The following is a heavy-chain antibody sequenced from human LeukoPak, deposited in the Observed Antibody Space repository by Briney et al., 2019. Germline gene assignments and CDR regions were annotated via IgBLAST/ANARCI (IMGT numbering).Heavy chain of an antibody. CDR1: GFTFSSYW. CDR2: VKQDGSEK. Sequence: GGSLRLSCAASGFTFSSYWMSWVRQAPGKGLEWVANVKQDGSEKYYVDSVKGRFTISRDNAKNSLYLQLNSLRAEDTAVYYCARSPYTSGWYGVGYWGQGTLVTVSS. V-gene: IGHV3-7*01. D-gene: IGHD6-19*01. J-gene: IGHJ4*02. CDR3: ARSPYTSGWYGVGY.